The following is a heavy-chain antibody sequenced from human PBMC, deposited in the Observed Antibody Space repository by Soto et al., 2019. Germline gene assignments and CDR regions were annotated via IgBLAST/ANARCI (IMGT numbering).Heavy chain of an antibody. Sequence: SETLSLTCSISNGSIGGFYWNWIRQSPEKGLEWIGQIYFSGSTIYSPSFQSRVTLSVDSSKSQVALRLTSVTAADTAVYFCARASGLSIYNWFDPWGQGILVTVSS. V-gene: IGHV4-59*01. CDR2: IYFSGST. J-gene: IGHJ5*02. CDR3: ARASGLSIYNWFDP. D-gene: IGHD3-10*01. CDR1: NGSIGGFY.